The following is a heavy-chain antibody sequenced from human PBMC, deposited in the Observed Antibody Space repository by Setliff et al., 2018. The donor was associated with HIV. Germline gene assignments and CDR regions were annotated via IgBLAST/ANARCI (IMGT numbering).Heavy chain of an antibody. J-gene: IGHJ4*02. CDR2: IYYSGST. CDR3: ARGRPRIQVWEGFDY. CDR1: GGSISSYY. Sequence: SETLSLTCTVSGGSISSYYWSWIRQPPGKGLEWIGYIYYSGSTNYNPSLKSRVTISVDTSKNQFSLKLSSVTAADTAVYYCARGRPRIQVWEGFDYWGQGILVTVS. D-gene: IGHD5-18*01. V-gene: IGHV4-59*01.